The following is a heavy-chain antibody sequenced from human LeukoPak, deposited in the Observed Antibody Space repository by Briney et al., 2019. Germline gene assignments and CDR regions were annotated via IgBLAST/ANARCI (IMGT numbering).Heavy chain of an antibody. V-gene: IGHV1-2*02. CDR2: INPNSGGT. J-gene: IGHJ4*02. Sequence: ASVKVSCKTSGYTFTGYYMHWVRQAPGQGLEWMGWINPNSGGTNYAQKFQGRVTMTRDTSITTAYMEMSRLRSDDTALYYCARSPHILTGENFDYWGQGTLVTVSS. CDR3: ARSPHILTGENFDY. D-gene: IGHD3-9*01. CDR1: GYTFTGYY.